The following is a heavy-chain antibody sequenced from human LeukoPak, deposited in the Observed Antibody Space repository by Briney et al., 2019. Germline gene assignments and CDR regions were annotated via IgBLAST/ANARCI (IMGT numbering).Heavy chain of an antibody. CDR1: GFTFNTYG. CDR2: ISSSGSTI. D-gene: IGHD3-10*02. CDR3: AELGITMIGGV. V-gene: IGHV3-48*04. J-gene: IGHJ6*04. Sequence: GGSLRLSCAASGFTFNTYGMHWVRQAPGKGLEWVSYISSSGSTIYYADSVKGRFTISRDNAKNSLYLQMNSLRAEDTAVYYCAELGITMIGGVWGKGTTVTISS.